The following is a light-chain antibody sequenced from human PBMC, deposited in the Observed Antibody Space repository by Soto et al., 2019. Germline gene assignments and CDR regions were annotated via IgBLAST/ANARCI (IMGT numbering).Light chain of an antibody. Sequence: ALTQPASVSGSPGQSITISCTGTSSDVGYYNYVSWYQHHPGKVPKLMIYEVSNRPSGVSNRFSGSKSGNTASLTISGLQAEDEADYYCSSYTTSSTQVFGGGTKLTVL. CDR1: SSDVGYYNY. V-gene: IGLV2-14*01. CDR3: SSYTTSSTQV. CDR2: EVS. J-gene: IGLJ3*02.